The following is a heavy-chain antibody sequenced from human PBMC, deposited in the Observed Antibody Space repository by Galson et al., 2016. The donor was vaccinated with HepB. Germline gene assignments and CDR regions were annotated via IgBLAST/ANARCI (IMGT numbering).Heavy chain of an antibody. D-gene: IGHD3-10*01. Sequence: SLRLSCAASGFALSSYNMNWVRQAPGKGLEWISYISGGSYTINYAGSVKGRFTISRDNARNSLYLQMNSLSDDDTAVYYCTRGLHVDLSGWYFDLWGRGALVTVSS. CDR2: ISGGSYTI. J-gene: IGHJ2*01. V-gene: IGHV3-48*02. CDR3: TRGLHVDLSGWYFDL. CDR1: GFALSSYN.